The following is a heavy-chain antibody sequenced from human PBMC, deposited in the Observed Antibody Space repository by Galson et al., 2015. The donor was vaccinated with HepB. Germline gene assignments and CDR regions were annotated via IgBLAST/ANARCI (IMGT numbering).Heavy chain of an antibody. CDR3: AGGKGRQVLLDYHYFGMDV. D-gene: IGHD3-3*01. CDR1: GGSFNTYH. CDR2: ITQSGST. J-gene: IGHJ6*01. V-gene: IGHV4-34*01. Sequence: ETLSLTCAVFGGSFNTYHWTWIRQPPGKGLEWIGEITQSGSTHSNPSLKNRVTISVDTSKNQFSLRVRSVTAADTAVYYCAGGKGRQVLLDYHYFGMDVWGQGTTVSVSS.